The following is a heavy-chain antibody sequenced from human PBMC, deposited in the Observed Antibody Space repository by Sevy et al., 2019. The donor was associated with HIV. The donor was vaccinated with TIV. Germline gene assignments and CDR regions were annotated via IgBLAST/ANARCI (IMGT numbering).Heavy chain of an antibody. V-gene: IGHV3-9*01. CDR1: GSGFRFDDYA. J-gene: IGHJ6*02. D-gene: IGHD5-18*01. CDR3: AKDTVPVGYRFDYQSTYYYGMDV. Sequence: GGSLRLSCVASGSGFRFDDYAMNWVRQAPGKGLEWVAGISWNGFSTGYGDSVKGRATISRDNAKNSVYLQMNNLRDEDTALYYCAKDTVPVGYRFDYQSTYYYGMDVWGQGTTVTVSS. CDR2: ISWNGFST.